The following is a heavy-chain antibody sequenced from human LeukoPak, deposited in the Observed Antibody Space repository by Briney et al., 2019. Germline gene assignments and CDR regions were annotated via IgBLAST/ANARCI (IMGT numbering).Heavy chain of an antibody. CDR1: GFTFSTYG. Sequence: GGSLRLSCAASGFTFSTYGMHWVRQTPGKGLEWVTIIWSDGTNKYYADSVNGRFTISRDNSKNTLYLQMNSLRAEDTAVYYCARGSGSFSGGFDYWGQGTLVTVSS. CDR2: IWSDGTNK. J-gene: IGHJ4*02. V-gene: IGHV3-33*08. D-gene: IGHD1-26*01. CDR3: ARGSGSFSGGFDY.